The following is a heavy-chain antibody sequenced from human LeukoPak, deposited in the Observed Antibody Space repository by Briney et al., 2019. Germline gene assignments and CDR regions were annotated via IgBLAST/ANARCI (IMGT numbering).Heavy chain of an antibody. Sequence: ASVKVSCKASGYTFTSYYMHWVRQAPGQGLEWMGIINPSGGSTSYAQKFQGRVTMTRDTSTSTVYMELSSLRSEDTAVYYCARDLMPHCTNGVCYDYYYYYMDVWGKGTTVTVSS. D-gene: IGHD2-8*01. J-gene: IGHJ6*03. CDR2: INPSGGST. CDR1: GYTFTSYY. CDR3: ARDLMPHCTNGVCYDYYYYYMDV. V-gene: IGHV1-46*01.